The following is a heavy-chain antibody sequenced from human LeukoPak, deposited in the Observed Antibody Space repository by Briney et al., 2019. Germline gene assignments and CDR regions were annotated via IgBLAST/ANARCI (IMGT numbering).Heavy chain of an antibody. CDR3: ARGTAATAGTDY. CDR2: INTDGSAT. Sequence: GGSLRLSCAVSGFNFSSYWIHWVRQAPGKGLVWVSLINTDGSATTYGDSAKGRFTVSRDNDKNTLFLDMNSLRVEDTAVYYCARGTAATAGTDYWGQGTLVTVSS. CDR1: GFNFSSYW. J-gene: IGHJ4*02. D-gene: IGHD6-13*01. V-gene: IGHV3-74*01.